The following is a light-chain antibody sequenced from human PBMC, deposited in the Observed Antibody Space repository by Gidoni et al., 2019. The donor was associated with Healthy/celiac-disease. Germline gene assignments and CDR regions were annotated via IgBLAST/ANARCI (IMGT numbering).Light chain of an antibody. J-gene: IGKJ2*01. CDR3: QQLHT. CDR1: QSISSW. Sequence: DIQMTQSPSTLSTSVGDRVTITCRASQSISSWLAWYQQKPGKAPKLLIYDASSLESGVPSRFSGSGSVTEFTLTISSLQPDDFATYYCQQLHTFGQGTKLEIK. CDR2: DAS. V-gene: IGKV1-5*01.